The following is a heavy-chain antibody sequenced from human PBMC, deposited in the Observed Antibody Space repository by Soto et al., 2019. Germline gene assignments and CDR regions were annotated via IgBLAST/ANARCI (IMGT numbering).Heavy chain of an antibody. V-gene: IGHV4-34*01. CDR2: INHSGTT. CDR3: ARGYRGGYKTCDY. J-gene: IGHJ4*02. D-gene: IGHD5-12*01. CDR1: NGSFSGYS. Sequence: SETLSLTCAVHNGSFSGYSWTWIRQPPGKGLEWIGEINHSGTTYYNPSLKSRVTISVDTSKNQFSLRLNSMTAADTAVYFCARGYRGGYKTCDYWGPGTLVTVSS.